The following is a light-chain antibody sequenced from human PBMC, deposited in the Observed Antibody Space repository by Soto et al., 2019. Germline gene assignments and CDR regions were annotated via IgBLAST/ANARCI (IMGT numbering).Light chain of an antibody. J-gene: IGLJ1*01. CDR1: SSNIGSNS. CDR2: INN. CDR3: AAWDDSLNGYV. Sequence: QSVLTQPPSASGTPGQRVTISCSGSSSNIGSNSVNWYQQFPGTAPKLLIFINNQRPSEVPDRFSGSKSGTSASLAISGLQSEDEADYYCAAWDDSLNGYVFGTGTQLTVL. V-gene: IGLV1-44*01.